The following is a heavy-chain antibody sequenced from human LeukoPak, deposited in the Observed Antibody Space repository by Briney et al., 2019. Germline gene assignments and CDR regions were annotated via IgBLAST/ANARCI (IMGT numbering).Heavy chain of an antibody. J-gene: IGHJ4*02. CDR3: ARDRSYYGSGSYYY. CDR2: FSAYNSNT. V-gene: IGHV1-18*01. D-gene: IGHD3-10*01. Sequence: HVASVTVSCKASGYTFTSYGISWVRQAPGQGLEWMGWFSAYNSNTNYAQKIQGRVTMTTATSTSTAYMELRSLRSDDTAVYCCARDRSYYGSGSYYYWGQGTLVTVSS. CDR1: GYTFTSYG.